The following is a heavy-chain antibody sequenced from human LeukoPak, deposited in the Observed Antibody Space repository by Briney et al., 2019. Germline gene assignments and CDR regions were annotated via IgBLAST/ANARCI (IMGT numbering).Heavy chain of an antibody. Sequence: GGSLRLSCAASGFTVSSNYMSWVRQAPGKGLEWVSVIYSGGSTYYADSVKGRFTISRDNSKDTLYLQMNSLRAEDTAVYYCASEHYYDSSLDYWGQGTLVTVSS. D-gene: IGHD3-22*01. CDR1: GFTVSSNY. CDR2: IYSGGST. CDR3: ASEHYYDSSLDY. J-gene: IGHJ4*02. V-gene: IGHV3-66*01.